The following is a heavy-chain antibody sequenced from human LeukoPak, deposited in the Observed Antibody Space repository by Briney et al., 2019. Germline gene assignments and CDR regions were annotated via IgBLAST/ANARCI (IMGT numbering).Heavy chain of an antibody. CDR1: GFTFSSCG. CDR3: ARVVPGTGFFY. CDR2: IGPTGTDR. V-gene: IGHV3-21*01. D-gene: IGHD2-8*02. Sequence: GGSLRLSCAASGFTFSSCGFNWVRQAPGKGLEWVSSIGPTGTDRYYADSVRGRFTISRDNAKNSLYLQMNSLRAEDTAVYYCARVVPGTGFFYWGQGTLVTVSS. J-gene: IGHJ4*02.